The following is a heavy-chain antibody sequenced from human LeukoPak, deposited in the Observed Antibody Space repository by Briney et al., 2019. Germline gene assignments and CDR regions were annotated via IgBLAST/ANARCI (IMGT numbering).Heavy chain of an antibody. CDR2: INHSGST. CDR1: GGSFSGYY. J-gene: IGHJ4*02. D-gene: IGHD3-16*02. Sequence: PSETLSLTCAVFGGSFSGYYWSGIRQPPGKGLEWIGEINHSGSTNYNPSLKSPVTISVDTYKTQFSLKLSSVTAADTAVYYCARGRTPIMITFGGVIVRPVNFDYWGQGTLVTVSS. CDR3: ARGRTPIMITFGGVIVRPVNFDY. V-gene: IGHV4-34*01.